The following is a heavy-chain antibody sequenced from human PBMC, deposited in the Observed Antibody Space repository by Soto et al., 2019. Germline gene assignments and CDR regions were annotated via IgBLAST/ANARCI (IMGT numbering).Heavy chain of an antibody. Sequence: GGSLRLSCAASGFTFSNAWMSWVRQAPGKGLEWVGRIKSKTDGGTTDYAAPVKGRFTISRDDSKNTLYLQMNSLKTEDTAVYYCTTGVHYYDSSGYFSLFDYWGQGTLVTVSS. CDR1: GFTFSNAW. CDR2: IKSKTDGGTT. CDR3: TTGVHYYDSSGYFSLFDY. V-gene: IGHV3-15*01. D-gene: IGHD3-22*01. J-gene: IGHJ4*02.